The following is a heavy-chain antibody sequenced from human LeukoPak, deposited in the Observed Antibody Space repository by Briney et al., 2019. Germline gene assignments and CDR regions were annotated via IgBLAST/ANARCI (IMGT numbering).Heavy chain of an antibody. D-gene: IGHD3-3*01. CDR2: ISGSGGST. J-gene: IGHJ4*02. CDR1: GVTFSSYA. Sequence: GGSLRLSCAASGVTFSSYAMNWVRQAPGKGLEWVSAISGSGGSTYYADSMKGRFTISRDNSKNTLYLQMNTLRAEDTAVYYCAQDGNNDFWSGYYYYFDYWGQGTLVTVSS. V-gene: IGHV3-23*01. CDR3: AQDGNNDFWSGYYYYFDY.